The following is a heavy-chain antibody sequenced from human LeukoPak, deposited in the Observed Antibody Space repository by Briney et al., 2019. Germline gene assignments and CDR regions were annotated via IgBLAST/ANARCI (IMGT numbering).Heavy chain of an antibody. Sequence: GGSLRLSCTASGFTFSSYAMSWVRQAPGKGLEWVSAISGSGGSTYYAASVKGRFTISRDNSKNTLYPQRNSLGAEDTAIYHWAKTEAWGYCSGGSCYGNWFDPWGQGTLVTVSS. D-gene: IGHD2-15*01. CDR1: GFTFSSYA. CDR3: AKTEAWGYCSGGSCYGNWFDP. V-gene: IGHV3-23*01. CDR2: ISGSGGST. J-gene: IGHJ5*02.